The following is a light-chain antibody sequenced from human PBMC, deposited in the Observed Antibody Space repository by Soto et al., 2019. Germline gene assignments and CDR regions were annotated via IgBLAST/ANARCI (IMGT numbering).Light chain of an antibody. Sequence: DIPMTQSPSTLSASVGDRVTITCRSSQSISSWLGWYQQKPGKAPKLLIYKASSLESGVPSRFSGSGSGTEFTLTISSLQPDDFATYSCQQYSSYSRTFGQGTKVEIK. CDR2: KAS. CDR3: QQYSSYSRT. CDR1: QSISSW. J-gene: IGKJ1*01. V-gene: IGKV1-5*03.